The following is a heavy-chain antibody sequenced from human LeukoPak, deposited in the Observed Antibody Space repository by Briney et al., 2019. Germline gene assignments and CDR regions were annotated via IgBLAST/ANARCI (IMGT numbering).Heavy chain of an antibody. V-gene: IGHV3-30*02. D-gene: IGHD5-18*01. CDR3: AKDLRTAMVTCFDY. Sequence: PGGSLRLSCAASGFTFSSYGMHWVRQAPGKGLEWVAFIRYDGSNKYYADSVKGRFTISRDNSKNTLYLQMNSLRAEDTAVYYCAKDLRTAMVTCFDYWGQGTLVTVSS. CDR1: GFTFSSYG. CDR2: IRYDGSNK. J-gene: IGHJ4*02.